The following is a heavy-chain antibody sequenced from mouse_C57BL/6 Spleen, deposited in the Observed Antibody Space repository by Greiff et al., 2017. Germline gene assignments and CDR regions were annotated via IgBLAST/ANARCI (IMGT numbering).Heavy chain of an antibody. CDR1: GFTFSSYG. Sequence: EVMLVESGGDLVKPGGSLKLSCAASGFTFSSYGMSWVRQTPDKRLEWVATISSGGSYTYYPDSVKGRFTISRDNAKNTLYLQMSSLKSEDTAMYYCARHGEGYFDVWGTGTTVTVSS. V-gene: IGHV5-6*02. J-gene: IGHJ1*03. CDR2: ISSGGSYT. CDR3: ARHGEGYFDV.